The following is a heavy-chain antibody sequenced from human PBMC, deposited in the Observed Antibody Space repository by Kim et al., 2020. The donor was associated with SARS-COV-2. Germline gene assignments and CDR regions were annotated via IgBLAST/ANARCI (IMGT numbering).Heavy chain of an antibody. CDR3: ASPYGSGSMVDY. V-gene: IGHV4-39*01. Sequence: YYNPALKSRVTISVDTSKNQFSLKLSSVTAADTAVYYCASPYGSGSMVDYWGQGTLVTVSS. D-gene: IGHD3-10*01. J-gene: IGHJ4*02.